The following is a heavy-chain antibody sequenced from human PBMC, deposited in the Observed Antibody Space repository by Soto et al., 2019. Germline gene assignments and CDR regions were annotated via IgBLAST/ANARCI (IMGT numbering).Heavy chain of an antibody. CDR3: ARPDREYYYGSGSYVV. D-gene: IGHD3-10*01. CDR1: GGSISSSSYY. J-gene: IGHJ4*02. V-gene: IGHV4-39*01. Sequence: QLQLQESGPGLVKPSETLSLTCTVSGGSISSSSYYWGWIRQPPGKVLEWIGSIYYSGSTYYNPSLKSRVTISVDTSKNQFSLKLSSVTAADTAVYYCARPDREYYYGSGSYVVWGQGTLVTVSS. CDR2: IYYSGST.